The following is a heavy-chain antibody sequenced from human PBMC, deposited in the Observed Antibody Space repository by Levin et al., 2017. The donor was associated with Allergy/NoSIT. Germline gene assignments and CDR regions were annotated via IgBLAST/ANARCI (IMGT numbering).Heavy chain of an antibody. Sequence: GESLKISCKASGYTFTGYYMHWVRQAPGQGLEWMGWINPNSGGTNYAQKFQGRVTMTRDTSISTAYMELSRLRSDDTAVYYCARERVGIVATMDQRYFDYWGQGTLVTVSS. V-gene: IGHV1-2*02. CDR2: INPNSGGT. D-gene: IGHD5-12*01. CDR1: GYTFTGYY. CDR3: ARERVGIVATMDQRYFDY. J-gene: IGHJ4*02.